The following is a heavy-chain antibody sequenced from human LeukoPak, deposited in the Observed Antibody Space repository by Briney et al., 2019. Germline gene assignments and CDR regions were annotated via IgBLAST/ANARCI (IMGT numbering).Heavy chain of an antibody. D-gene: IGHD6-13*01. CDR2: INSDGSST. V-gene: IGHV3-74*01. Sequence: GGSLRLSCAASGFTFSSYWMHWVRQAPGKGLVWVSRINSDGSSTSYADSVKGRFTISRDNAKNTLHLQMNSLRAEDTAVYYCARDPAAENWFDPWGQGTLVTVSS. CDR1: GFTFSSYW. CDR3: ARDPAAENWFDP. J-gene: IGHJ5*02.